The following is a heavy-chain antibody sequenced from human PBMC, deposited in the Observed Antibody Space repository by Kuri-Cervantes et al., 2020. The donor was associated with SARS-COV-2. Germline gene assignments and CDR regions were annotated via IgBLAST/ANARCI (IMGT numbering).Heavy chain of an antibody. Sequence: GGSLRLSCAASGFAFSSFVMNWVRQAPGKGLEWVSGIRSNGGSTYYANSVKGRFTISRDNSKNTLYLQMNSLRAEDTAVYYCASLRSSAYYYDDQSDPWGQGTLVAVSS. CDR1: GFAFSSFV. CDR3: ASLRSSAYYYDDQSDP. D-gene: IGHD3-22*01. CDR2: IRSNGGST. V-gene: IGHV3-23*01. J-gene: IGHJ5*02.